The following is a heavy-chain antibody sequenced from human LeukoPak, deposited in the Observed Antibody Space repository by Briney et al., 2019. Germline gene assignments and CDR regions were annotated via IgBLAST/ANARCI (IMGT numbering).Heavy chain of an antibody. Sequence: SETLSLTCTVSGGSISRYYWSWIRQPPGKGLEWIGYIYYSGSTNYNPSLKSRVTISVDTSKNQFSLKLSSVTAADTAVYFFFRQKTAYEILTGYPLYYFDYWGQGTLVTVSS. J-gene: IGHJ4*02. D-gene: IGHD3-9*01. CDR2: IYYSGST. CDR1: GGSISRYY. V-gene: IGHV4-59*01. CDR3: FRQKTAYEILTGYPLYYFDY.